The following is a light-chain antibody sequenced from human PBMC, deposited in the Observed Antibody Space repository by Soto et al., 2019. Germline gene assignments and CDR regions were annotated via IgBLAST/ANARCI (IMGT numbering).Light chain of an antibody. CDR3: GTWDSSLSVFYV. V-gene: IGLV1-51*01. CDR1: SPNIGNNY. J-gene: IGLJ1*01. CDR2: DNN. Sequence: QSVLTQPPSVSATRGQKVSISCSGSSPNIGNNYVSWYQQLPGPAPKLLIYDNNKRPSGIPDRFSGSKSGTSATLGITGLQTGDEADYYCGTWDSSLSVFYVFGTVTKVT.